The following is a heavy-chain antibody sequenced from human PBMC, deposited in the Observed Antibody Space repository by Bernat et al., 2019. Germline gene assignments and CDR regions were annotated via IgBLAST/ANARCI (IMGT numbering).Heavy chain of an antibody. CDR1: GGSFSGYY. CDR2: INHSGST. V-gene: IGHV4-34*01. CDR3: ARGRFVGGSYRYLHNWFDP. Sequence: QVQLQQWGAGLLKPSETLSPTCAVYGGSFSGYYWSWIRQPPGKGLEWIGEINHSGSTNYNPSLKSRVTISVDTSKNQFSLKLSSVTAADTAVYYCARGRFVGGSYRYLHNWFDPWGQGTLVTVSS. J-gene: IGHJ5*02. D-gene: IGHD3-16*02.